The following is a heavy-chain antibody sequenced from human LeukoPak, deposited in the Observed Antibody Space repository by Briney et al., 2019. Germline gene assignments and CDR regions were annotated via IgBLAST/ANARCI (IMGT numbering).Heavy chain of an antibody. CDR2: IYYSGST. V-gene: IGHV4-59*01. CDR1: GGSISSYY. J-gene: IGHJ4*02. CDR3: ARVRGYSGYDSRFDY. D-gene: IGHD5-12*01. Sequence: SETLSLTCTVSGGSISSYYWSWIRQPPGKGLEWIGYIYYSGSTNYNPSLKSRVTISVDTSKNQFSLKLSSVTAADTAVYYCARVRGYSGYDSRFDYWGQGTLVTVSS.